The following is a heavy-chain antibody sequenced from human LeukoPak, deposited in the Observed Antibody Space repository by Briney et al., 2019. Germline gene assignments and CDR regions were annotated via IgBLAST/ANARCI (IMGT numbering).Heavy chain of an antibody. D-gene: IGHD3-10*01. V-gene: IGHV3-15*01. J-gene: IGHJ4*02. Sequence: NSGGSLRLSCAASGFTFRNAWMSWVRQAPGKGLEWVGRIKSKDNGGTTDYAAPVTGRFTISRDDSRNTLYLQMNSLKTEDTGVYYCTTGSTSDYGSRSYTTIDYWGQGTLVTVSS. CDR1: GFTFRNAW. CDR2: IKSKDNGGTT. CDR3: TTGSTSDYGSRSYTTIDY.